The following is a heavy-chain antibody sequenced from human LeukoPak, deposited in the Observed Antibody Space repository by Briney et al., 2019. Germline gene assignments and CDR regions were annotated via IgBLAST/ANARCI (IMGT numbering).Heavy chain of an antibody. V-gene: IGHV3-7*03. CDR3: AKVSGGGLYYDGMDV. CDR1: GFNFRDHW. D-gene: IGHD1-14*01. CDR2: IKNDGSET. Sequence: PGGSLRLSCAVSGFNFRDHWMDWVRQAPGKGLEWVGHIKNDGSETYYLDSLKGRFSISRDNTNNALYLQMNSLRVEDTAVYYCAKVSGGGLYYDGMDVWGQGTTVTVSS. J-gene: IGHJ6*02.